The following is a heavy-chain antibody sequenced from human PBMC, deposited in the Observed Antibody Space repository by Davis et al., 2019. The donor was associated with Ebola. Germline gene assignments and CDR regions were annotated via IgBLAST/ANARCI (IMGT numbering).Heavy chain of an antibody. CDR3: ARGRSIAVDFDP. V-gene: IGHV1-18*01. CDR1: GGTFSSYA. D-gene: IGHD6-19*01. J-gene: IGHJ5*02. CDR2: ISAYNGNT. Sequence: ASVKASCKASGGTFSSYAISWVRQAPGQGLEWMGWISAYNGNTNYAQKLQGRVTMTTDTSTSTAYMELRSLRSDDTAVYYCARGRSIAVDFDPWGQGTLVTVSS.